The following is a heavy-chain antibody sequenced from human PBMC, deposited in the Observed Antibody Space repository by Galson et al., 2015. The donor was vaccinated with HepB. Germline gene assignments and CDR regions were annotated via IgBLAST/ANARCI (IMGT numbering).Heavy chain of an antibody. V-gene: IGHV6-1*01. J-gene: IGHJ4*02. CDR2: TYYRSKWYN. CDR3: ARELHDYGGNGAIFDY. Sequence: CAISGDSVSSNSAAWNWIRQSPSRGLEWLGRTYYRSKWYNDYAVSVKSLITINPDTSKNQFSLQLNSVTPEDTAVYYCARELHDYGGNGAIFDYWGQGTLVTVSS. D-gene: IGHD4-23*01. CDR1: GDSVSSNSAA.